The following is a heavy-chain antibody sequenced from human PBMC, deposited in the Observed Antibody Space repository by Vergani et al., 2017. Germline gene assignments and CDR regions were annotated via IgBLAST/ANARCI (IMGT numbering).Heavy chain of an antibody. V-gene: IGHV3-23*01. D-gene: IGHD1-26*01. CDR3: VKDAGSYYNFFDS. Sequence: EVQLLESGGRLKQPGGSVRLSCAASGFTFSTYAMHWVRQAPGKGLEWVSALTGGGGSTYYADSFKGRFIISRDNSRDTLYLQMNSLRPEDTATYYCVKDAGSYYNFFDSWGQGTLVTVSS. CDR1: GFTFSTYA. CDR2: LTGGGGST. J-gene: IGHJ4*02.